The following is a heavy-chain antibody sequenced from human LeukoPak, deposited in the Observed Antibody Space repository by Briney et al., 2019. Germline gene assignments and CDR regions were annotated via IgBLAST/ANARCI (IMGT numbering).Heavy chain of an antibody. CDR2: IQHSGNI. J-gene: IGHJ5*02. CDR1: GGSINSIYW. Sequence: ASETLSLTCAVSGGSINSIYWWSWVRQPPGKGLEWIGEIQHSGNINYNLSLKSRVTISVDKSKNQFSLTVTSVTAAGTAIYYCARNYESGYSIGPWGQGTLVTVSS. V-gene: IGHV4-4*02. CDR3: ARNYESGYSIGP. D-gene: IGHD3-3*01.